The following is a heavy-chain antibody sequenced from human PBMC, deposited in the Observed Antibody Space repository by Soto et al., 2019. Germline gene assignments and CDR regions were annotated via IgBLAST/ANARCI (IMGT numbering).Heavy chain of an antibody. CDR3: AREKRANGYFDY. Sequence: EVKLVESGGVLVQPGGSLRLSCAASGFAFSSYYMSWVRQAPGKGLEWVANIKQDEREKYYLDSVKGRFTISRDDAKNSLFLQMNSLRVDDTAVYYCAREKRANGYFDYWGQGTLVTVSS. D-gene: IGHD4-17*01. CDR2: IKQDEREK. CDR1: GFAFSSYY. V-gene: IGHV3-7*01. J-gene: IGHJ4*02.